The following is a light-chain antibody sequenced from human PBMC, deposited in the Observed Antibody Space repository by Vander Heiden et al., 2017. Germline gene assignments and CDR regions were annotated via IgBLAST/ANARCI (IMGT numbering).Light chain of an antibody. Sequence: EIVLTQSPGTLSLSPGERATLSCRASQSVSSSYLAWYQQKPGQAPRLLIYGASSRATGIPDRFSGSGSGTDFTLTISRLDPEDFAVYYCQREGSSPWTFGQGTKVXIK. V-gene: IGKV3-20*01. CDR3: QREGSSPWT. J-gene: IGKJ1*01. CDR1: QSVSSSY. CDR2: GAS.